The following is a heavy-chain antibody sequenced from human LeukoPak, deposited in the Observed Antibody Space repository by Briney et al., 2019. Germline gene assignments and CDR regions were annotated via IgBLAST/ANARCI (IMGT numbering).Heavy chain of an antibody. J-gene: IGHJ6*02. D-gene: IGHD3-16*01. CDR3: ARFGFYYDIDV. CDR2: IHYSGKT. CDR1: GGSISGYY. Sequence: SETLSLPCTVSGGSISGYYWTWTRPPPGKGLEWIGQIHYSGKTDYNPSLRSRITISVDTSKNQMFLKLSSVTAADTAVYYCARFGFYYDIDVWGQGTTVTVSS. V-gene: IGHV4-59*01.